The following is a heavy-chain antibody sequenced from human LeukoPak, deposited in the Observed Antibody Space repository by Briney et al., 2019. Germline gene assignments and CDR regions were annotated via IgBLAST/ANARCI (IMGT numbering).Heavy chain of an antibody. CDR2: INPSGGST. CDR1: GDSFSDSY. J-gene: IGHJ6*03. CDR3: ARAGDIVVVPAALPTTTGGGYYMDV. Sequence: GASVKVTCKASGDSFSDSYIHWVRQAPGQGPEWMGIINPSGGSTSYAQKFQGRVTMTRDTSTSTVYMELSSLRSEDTAVYYCARAGDIVVVPAALPTTTGGGYYMDVWGKGTTVTVSS. V-gene: IGHV1-46*01. D-gene: IGHD2-2*01.